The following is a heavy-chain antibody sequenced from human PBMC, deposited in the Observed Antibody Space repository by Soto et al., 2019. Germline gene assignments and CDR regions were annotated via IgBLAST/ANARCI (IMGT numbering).Heavy chain of an antibody. V-gene: IGHV6-1*01. CDR3: AREVCSGGSCYPLHPYYYYYYMDV. CDR1: GDSVSSNSAA. D-gene: IGHD2-15*01. Sequence: SQTLSLTCAISGDSVSSNSAAWNWIRQSPSRGLEWLGRTYYRSKWYNDYAVSVKSRITINPDTSKNQFSLQLNAVTPEDTAVYYCAREVCSGGSCYPLHPYYYYYYMDVWGKGTTVTVSS. CDR2: TYYRSKWYN. J-gene: IGHJ6*03.